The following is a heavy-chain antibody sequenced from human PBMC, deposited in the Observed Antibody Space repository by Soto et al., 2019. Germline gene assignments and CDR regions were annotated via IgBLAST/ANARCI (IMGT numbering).Heavy chain of an antibody. Sequence: SETLSLTCTVSGGSISSSSYYWGWIRQPPGKGPEWIGSIYYSGSTYYNPSLKSRVTISVDTSKNQFSLKLSSVTAADTAVYYCARRRDSGSYGNYFDYWGQGTLVTVSS. CDR2: IYYSGST. CDR3: ARRRDSGSYGNYFDY. CDR1: GGSISSSSYY. D-gene: IGHD1-26*01. V-gene: IGHV4-39*01. J-gene: IGHJ4*02.